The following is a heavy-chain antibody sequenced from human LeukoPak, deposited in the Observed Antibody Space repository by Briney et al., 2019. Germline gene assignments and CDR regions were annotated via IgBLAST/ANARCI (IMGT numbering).Heavy chain of an antibody. V-gene: IGHV3-23*01. CDR1: GFTFGSYA. J-gene: IGHJ6*02. Sequence: QPGGSLRLSCAASGFTFGSYAMTWVRQAPGKGLEWVSHISGSGGNTYHADSVKGRFTISRDNAKNSLFLQMNSLRAEDTAIYYCATYVKWAAGDVWGQGTTVSVSS. CDR2: ISGSGGNT. D-gene: IGHD1-26*01. CDR3: ATYVKWAAGDV.